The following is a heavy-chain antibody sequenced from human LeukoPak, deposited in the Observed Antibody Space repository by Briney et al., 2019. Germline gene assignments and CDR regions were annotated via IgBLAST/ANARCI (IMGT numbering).Heavy chain of an antibody. D-gene: IGHD5-24*01. CDR2: IYGSGST. J-gene: IGHJ4*02. Sequence: GGSLRLSCAASGLTVSTNYMSWVRQVPGKGLEWVSLIYGSGSTYYAEYVKGRFTISRDQSKNTLYLQMNSLTAEDTAVYYCARTSLSGDGYKVGYFDYWGQGTLVTVSS. V-gene: IGHV3-53*01. CDR3: ARTSLSGDGYKVGYFDY. CDR1: GLTVSTNY.